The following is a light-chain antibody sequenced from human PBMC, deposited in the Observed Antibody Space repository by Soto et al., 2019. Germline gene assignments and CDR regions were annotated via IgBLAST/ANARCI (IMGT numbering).Light chain of an antibody. CDR1: QTIISW. V-gene: IGKV1-5*03. J-gene: IGKJ3*01. CDR3: QQYHSYPFT. CDR2: RAY. Sequence: DIQMTQSPSTLSAFLGDGVTITCRASQTIISWLAWYQQKPGKAPKLLIYRAYSLETGVPSRISGSGSGTEFTLTISILQPDDVASYYCQQYHSYPFTFGPGTKVAIK.